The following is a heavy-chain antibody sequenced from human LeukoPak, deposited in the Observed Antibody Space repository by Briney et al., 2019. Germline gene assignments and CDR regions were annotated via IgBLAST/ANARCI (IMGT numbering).Heavy chain of an antibody. V-gene: IGHV4-38-2*02. CDR2: IYYSGST. D-gene: IGHD3-3*01. J-gene: IGHJ4*02. Sequence: SETLSLTCTVSGDSISSYYWSWIRQPAGKGLEWIGSIYYSGSTYDNPSLKSRVTILVDTSKNQFSLKLTSVTAADTAVYYCARDIPSGYFDHWGQGALVTVSS. CDR1: GDSISSYY. CDR3: ARDIPSGYFDH.